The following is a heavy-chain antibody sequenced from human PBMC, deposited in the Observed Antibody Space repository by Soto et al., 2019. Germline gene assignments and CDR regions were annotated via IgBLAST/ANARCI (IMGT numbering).Heavy chain of an antibody. Sequence: GGSLRLSCVASGLTFGSRAISWVRQAPGEGLQWVATITDNGGDAKYADSVRGRFVISRDNSKKTLYLQMTSLTAEDSAMYFCARGSTESYPGSRIFDFWGRGTLVTVSS. CDR3: ARGSTESYPGSRIFDF. CDR2: ITDNGGDA. J-gene: IGHJ4*02. CDR1: GLTFGSRA. V-gene: IGHV3-23*01. D-gene: IGHD3-10*01.